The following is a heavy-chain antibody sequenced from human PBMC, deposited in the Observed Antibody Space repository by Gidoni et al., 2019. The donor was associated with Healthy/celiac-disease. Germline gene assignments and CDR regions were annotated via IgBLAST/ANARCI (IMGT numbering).Heavy chain of an antibody. V-gene: IGHV3-23*01. CDR3: AKRKFLELFYYFDY. D-gene: IGHD3-3*01. J-gene: IGHJ4*02. CDR2: IRGSGGST. CDR1: GFPFCSYA. Sequence: EVQLLESGGGLVQPGGSLRLSCAASGFPFCSYAMSWVRQAPGKGLEGVSGIRGSGGSTYYEDSVKGRFTISRDNSKNTLYLQMNSLRAEETAVYYCAKRKFLELFYYFDYWGQGTLVTVSS.